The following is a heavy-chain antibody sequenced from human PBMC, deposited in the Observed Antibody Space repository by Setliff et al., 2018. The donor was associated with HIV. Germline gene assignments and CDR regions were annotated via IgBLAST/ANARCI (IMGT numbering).Heavy chain of an antibody. D-gene: IGHD3-22*01. CDR2: INPSGGST. Sequence: ASVKVSCKASGYTFTSYYMHWVRQAPGQGLEWMGIINPSGGSTSYAQKFQGRVAMTRDTSTSTVYMELSSLRSEDTAVYYCARDGYYYDGSAYSTFDYWGQGTLVTVSS. V-gene: IGHV1-46*01. J-gene: IGHJ4*02. CDR1: GYTFTSYY. CDR3: ARDGYYYDGSAYSTFDY.